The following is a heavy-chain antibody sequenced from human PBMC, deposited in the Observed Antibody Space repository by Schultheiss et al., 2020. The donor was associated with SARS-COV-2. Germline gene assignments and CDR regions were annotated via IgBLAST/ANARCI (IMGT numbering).Heavy chain of an antibody. V-gene: IGHV3-11*06. Sequence: GGSLRLSCAASGFTFSDYYMSWIRQAPGKGLEWVSHILSSGSYTNYADSVKGRFTISRDNAKNSLYLQMNSLRDEDTAVYYCARIMITFGGPSFDYWGQGTLVTVSS. CDR2: ILSSGSYT. D-gene: IGHD3-16*01. CDR3: ARIMITFGGPSFDY. J-gene: IGHJ4*02. CDR1: GFTFSDYY.